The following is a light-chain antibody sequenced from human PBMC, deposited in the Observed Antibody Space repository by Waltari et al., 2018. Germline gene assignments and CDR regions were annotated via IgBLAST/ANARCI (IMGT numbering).Light chain of an antibody. CDR1: SLRTSY. CDR3: SSRDSSASHVL. J-gene: IGLJ2*01. V-gene: IGLV3-19*01. Sequence: SSELTQDPAVSVALGQTVTITCQGASLRTSYASWYQPKSGQAPILVLFGKNKRPSGIPDRFSGYNSETTTSLTITGAQAEDEADYYCSSRDSSASHVLFAGGTKLTVL. CDR2: GKN.